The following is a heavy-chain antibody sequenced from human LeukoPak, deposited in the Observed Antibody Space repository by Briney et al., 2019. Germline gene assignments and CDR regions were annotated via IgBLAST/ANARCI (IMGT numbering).Heavy chain of an antibody. D-gene: IGHD2-2*03. J-gene: IGHJ4*02. CDR2: ISNDGSKK. V-gene: IGHV3-30*18. Sequence: GRSLRLSCAAPGFTFSPYAMHWVRQAPGTGLEWVALISNDGSKKDYADSVKGRFTISRDNSNNTLDLQMNSLRAEDTAVYYCAKDGYCSSTSCYPNHFDSWGQGTLVTVSS. CDR3: AKDGYCSSTSCYPNHFDS. CDR1: GFTFSPYA.